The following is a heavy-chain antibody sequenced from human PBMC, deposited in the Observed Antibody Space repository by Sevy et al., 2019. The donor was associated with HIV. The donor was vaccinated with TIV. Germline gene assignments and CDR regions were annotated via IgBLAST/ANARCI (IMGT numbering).Heavy chain of an antibody. Sequence: ASVKVSCKASGYTFSGYSIRWVRQAPGQGLEWMGWMNTYNGNTKYAQKVQGRVTMTTDTSTSTAYMELRGLRSDDTAVYYGAGDTREKSFDYWGQGTLVTVSS. CDR2: MNTYNGNT. V-gene: IGHV1-18*01. J-gene: IGHJ4*02. CDR3: AGDTREKSFDY. CDR1: GYTFSGYS.